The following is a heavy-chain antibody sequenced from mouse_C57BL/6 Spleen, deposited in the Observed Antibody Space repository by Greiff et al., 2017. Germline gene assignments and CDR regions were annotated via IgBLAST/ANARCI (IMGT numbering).Heavy chain of an antibody. CDR3: ARRYYGSSDYAMDY. CDR1: GYTFTSYW. J-gene: IGHJ4*01. D-gene: IGHD1-1*01. CDR2: IYPGSGST. V-gene: IGHV1-55*01. Sequence: QVQLQQPGAELVKPGASVKMSCKASGYTFTSYWITWVKQRPGQGLEWIGDIYPGSGSTNYNEKFKSKATLTVDTSSSTAYMQLSSLTSEDSAVYYCARRYYGSSDYAMDYWGQGTSVTVSS.